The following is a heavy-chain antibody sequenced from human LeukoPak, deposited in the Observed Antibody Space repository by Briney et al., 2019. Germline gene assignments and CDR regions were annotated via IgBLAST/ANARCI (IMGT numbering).Heavy chain of an antibody. CDR2: ISYDGSNK. D-gene: IGHD3-22*01. CDR1: GFTFSSYA. J-gene: IGHJ4*02. Sequence: GGSLRLSCAASGFTFSSYAMHWVRQAPGKGLEWVAVISYDGSNKYYADSVKGRFTISRDNSKNTLYLQMNSLRAEDTAVYYCARDYYDSSGYYPGDYWGQGTLVTVSS. CDR3: ARDYYDSSGYYPGDY. V-gene: IGHV3-30-3*01.